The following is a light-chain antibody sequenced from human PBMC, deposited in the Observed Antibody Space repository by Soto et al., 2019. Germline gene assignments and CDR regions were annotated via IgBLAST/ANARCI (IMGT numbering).Light chain of an antibody. CDR2: ANI. J-gene: IGLJ2*01. V-gene: IGLV1-40*01. Sequence: QSVLTQPPSVSGAPGQRVTISCTGSSSSFGPVYDVYWYQQLPGTAPKLLIYANINRPSGIPDRFSGSKSGTTASLAISGLQAEDEADYYCQSYDSSLSAVIFGGGTKLTVL. CDR3: QSYDSSLSAVI. CDR1: SSSFGPVYD.